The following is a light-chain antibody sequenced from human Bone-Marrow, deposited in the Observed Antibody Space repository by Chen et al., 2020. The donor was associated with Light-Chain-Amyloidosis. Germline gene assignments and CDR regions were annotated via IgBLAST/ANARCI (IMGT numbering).Light chain of an antibody. CDR2: QDS. CDR3: QAWDGNTVV. CDR1: KLGEKY. J-gene: IGLJ2*01. Sequence: SYQRTQSPSVPGSPGQTAILTCSGYKLGEKYTSKQQQRPGQSPVLVIYQDSERPSGLPERFSGSNSGDTATLTISVTQALDEADYYCQAWDGNTVVFGGGTKLTVL. V-gene: IGLV3-1*01.